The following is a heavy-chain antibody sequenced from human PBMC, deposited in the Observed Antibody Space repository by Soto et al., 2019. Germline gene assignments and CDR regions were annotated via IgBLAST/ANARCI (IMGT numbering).Heavy chain of an antibody. Sequence: GASVKVSCXVSGYTLTELSMHWVRQAPGKGLEWMGGFDPEDGETIYAQKFQGRVTMTEDTSTDTAYMELSSLRSEDTAVYYCATRVGTPITIFGVVIPYYFDYWGQGTLVTVSS. CDR1: GYTLTELS. CDR3: ATRVGTPITIFGVVIPYYFDY. V-gene: IGHV1-24*01. D-gene: IGHD3-3*01. CDR2: FDPEDGET. J-gene: IGHJ4*02.